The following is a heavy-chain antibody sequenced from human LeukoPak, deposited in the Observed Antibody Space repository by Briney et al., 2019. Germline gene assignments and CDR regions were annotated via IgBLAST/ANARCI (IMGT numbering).Heavy chain of an antibody. D-gene: IGHD6-19*01. Sequence: AAVTVSFRACGYTFTSYGISWVRQAAGEGGEGMGWMSAYNGNTKYAQKLQGTVTMTTDTSTSTAYMELRSLRSDYTAVYYCARDHSSGWYYYYYGIDVWGQGTTVTVSS. J-gene: IGHJ6*02. CDR3: ARDHSSGWYYYYYGIDV. V-gene: IGHV1-18*01. CDR1: GYTFTSYG. CDR2: MSAYNGNT.